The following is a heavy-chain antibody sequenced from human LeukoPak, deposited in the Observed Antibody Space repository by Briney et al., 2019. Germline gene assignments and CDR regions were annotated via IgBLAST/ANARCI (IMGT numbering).Heavy chain of an antibody. CDR1: GFTFSSYA. CDR3: TTDSSYRITMVRGVIIKMKDLDY. J-gene: IGHJ4*02. Sequence: GGSLRLSCAASGFTFSSYAMSWVRQAPGKGLEWVGRIKSKTDGGTTDYAAPVKGRFTISRDDSKDTLYLQMNSLKTEDTAVYYCTTDSSYRITMVRGVIIKMKDLDYWGQGTLVTVSS. D-gene: IGHD3-10*01. V-gene: IGHV3-15*01. CDR2: IKSKTDGGTT.